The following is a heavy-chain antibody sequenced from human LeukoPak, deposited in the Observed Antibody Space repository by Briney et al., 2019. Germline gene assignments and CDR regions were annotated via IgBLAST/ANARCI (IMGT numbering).Heavy chain of an antibody. CDR3: ARVPRYCSSTSCYYFDY. D-gene: IGHD2-2*01. Sequence: GASVKVSCKASGGTFSSYAISWVRQAPGQGLEWMGGIIPIFGTANYAQKFQGRVTITADESTSTAYMELSRLRSDDTAVYYCARVPRYCSSTSCYYFDYWGQGTLVTVSS. V-gene: IGHV1-69*13. CDR1: GGTFSSYA. J-gene: IGHJ4*02. CDR2: IIPIFGTA.